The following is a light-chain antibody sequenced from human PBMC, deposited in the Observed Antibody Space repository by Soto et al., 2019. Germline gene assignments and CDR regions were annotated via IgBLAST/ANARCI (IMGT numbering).Light chain of an antibody. Sequence: EVVLAQSPATLSLSPGQRATLSCRASHSVSSYLAWYQQTPGQAPRLLIYDASNRATGIPSRFSGSGSGTDFTLTISSREPEDFAIYYCHQRSTWPFTFGPGTRVDI. CDR3: HQRSTWPFT. V-gene: IGKV3-11*01. J-gene: IGKJ3*01. CDR1: HSVSSY. CDR2: DAS.